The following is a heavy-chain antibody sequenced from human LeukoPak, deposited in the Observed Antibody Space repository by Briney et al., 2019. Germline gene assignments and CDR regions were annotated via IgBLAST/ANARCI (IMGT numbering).Heavy chain of an antibody. CDR2: INSADNVE. CDR1: GFSLRSSE. Sequence: GGSLRLSCAASGFSLRSSEMNWVRQAPGKGPEWVAHINSADNVEYYTDSVRGRFTMSRDNAKDLLYLQMNSLRAEDTAVYYCARATVTRWFDPWGQGTLVTVSS. CDR3: ARATVTRWFDP. D-gene: IGHD4-17*01. J-gene: IGHJ5*02. V-gene: IGHV3-48*03.